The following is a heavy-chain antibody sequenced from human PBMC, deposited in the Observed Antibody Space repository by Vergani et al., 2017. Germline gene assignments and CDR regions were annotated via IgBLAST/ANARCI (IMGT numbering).Heavy chain of an antibody. J-gene: IGHJ4*02. Sequence: EVQLLESGGGLVQPGGSLRLSCAASGFTFSSYAMSWVRQAPGKGREWVSAISGMGGSTYYADSVKGRFTISRDNAKNSLYLQMNSLRAEDTAVYYCASITIFGVVIPFFDYWGQGTLVTVSA. D-gene: IGHD3-3*01. CDR1: GFTFSSYA. CDR3: ASITIFGVVIPFFDY. CDR2: ISGMGGST. V-gene: IGHV3-23*01.